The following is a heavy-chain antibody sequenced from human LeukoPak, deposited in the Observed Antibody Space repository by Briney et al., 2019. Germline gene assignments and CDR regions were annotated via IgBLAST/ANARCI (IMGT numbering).Heavy chain of an antibody. CDR2: ISYDGSNK. Sequence: GGSLRLSCAASGFTFSSYAMHWVRQAPGKGLEWVAVISYDGSNKYYADSVKGRFTISRDNSKNTLYLQMNSLRAEDTAVYYCARVALDYYGPGSYWGIFDYWGQGTLVTVSS. V-gene: IGHV3-30*04. CDR1: GFTFSSYA. J-gene: IGHJ4*02. CDR3: ARVALDYYGPGSYWGIFDY. D-gene: IGHD3-10*01.